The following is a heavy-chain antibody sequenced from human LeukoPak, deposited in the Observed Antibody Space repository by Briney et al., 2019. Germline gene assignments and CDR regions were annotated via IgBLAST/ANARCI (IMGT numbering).Heavy chain of an antibody. CDR3: ARDRIYYDSSGYNYDAFDI. CDR1: GYTFTGYY. CDR2: INPNSGGT. D-gene: IGHD3-22*01. Sequence: GASVKVSCKASGYTFTGYYMHWVRQAPGQGLEWMGWINPNSGGTNYAQKFQGRVTMTRDTSISTAYMELSRLRSDDTAVYYCARDRIYYDSSGYNYDAFDIWGQGTMVTVPS. V-gene: IGHV1-2*02. J-gene: IGHJ3*02.